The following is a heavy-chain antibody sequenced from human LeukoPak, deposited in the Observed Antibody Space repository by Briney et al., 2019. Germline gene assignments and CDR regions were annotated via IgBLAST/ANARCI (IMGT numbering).Heavy chain of an antibody. J-gene: IGHJ4*02. CDR3: AKDRRLASFDY. CDR1: GFTFSSYG. D-gene: IGHD6-25*01. CDR2: ITGRGEST. V-gene: IGHV3-23*01. Sequence: GGTLRLSCAASGFTFSSYGMNWVRQAPGKGLEWVSGITGRGESTYYADSVKGRFTISRDNSKNTLYLQMNSLRAGDTAIYYCAKDRRLASFDYGGQGTLVTVSS.